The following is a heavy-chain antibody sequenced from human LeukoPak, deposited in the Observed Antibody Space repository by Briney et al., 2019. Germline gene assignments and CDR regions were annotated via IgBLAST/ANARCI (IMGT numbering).Heavy chain of an antibody. CDR1: GYTLTELS. J-gene: IGHJ4*02. V-gene: IGHV1-24*01. CDR2: FDPEDGET. Sequence: ASVKVSCKVSGYTLTELSMHWVRQAPGKGLEGMGGFDPEDGETIYAQKFQGRVTMTEDTSTDTAYMELSSLRSEDTAVYYCATGGSYYGRAPYFDYWGQGTLVTVSS. D-gene: IGHD1-26*01. CDR3: ATGGSYYGRAPYFDY.